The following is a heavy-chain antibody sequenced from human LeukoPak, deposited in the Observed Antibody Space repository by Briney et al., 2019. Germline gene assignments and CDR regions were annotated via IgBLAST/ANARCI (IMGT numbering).Heavy chain of an antibody. V-gene: IGHV4-59*01. Sequence: PSETLSLTCTVSGGSISSYYWSWIRQPPGKGLEWIGYIYYSGSTNYHPSLTSRVTISVDTSKHQFSLKLSSVTAAGTAVYYCARDAYYYDSSGYPVGPYYFDYWGQGTLVTVSS. J-gene: IGHJ4*02. D-gene: IGHD3-22*01. CDR1: GGSISSYY. CDR2: IYYSGST. CDR3: ARDAYYYDSSGYPVGPYYFDY.